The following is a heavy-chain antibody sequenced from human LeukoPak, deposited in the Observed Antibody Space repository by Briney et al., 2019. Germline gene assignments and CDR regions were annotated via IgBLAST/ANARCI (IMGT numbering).Heavy chain of an antibody. Sequence: GRSLRLSCAASGFTFSSYGMHWVRQAPGKGLEWVAVISYDGSNKYYADSVKGRFTISRDNSKNTLYLQMNSLRAEDTAVYYCARTHPVGDYVETPGWFDPWGQGTLVTVSS. D-gene: IGHD4-17*01. CDR2: ISYDGSNK. V-gene: IGHV3-30*03. J-gene: IGHJ5*02. CDR3: ARTHPVGDYVETPGWFDP. CDR1: GFTFSSYG.